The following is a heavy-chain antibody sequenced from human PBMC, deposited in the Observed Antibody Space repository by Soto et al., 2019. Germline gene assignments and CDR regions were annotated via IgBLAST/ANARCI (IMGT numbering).Heavy chain of an antibody. J-gene: IGHJ6*02. CDR3: ARTLVVPAAFYYYYGMDV. CDR2: IYPGDSDT. V-gene: IGHV5-51*01. Sequence: GESLKISCKGSGYSFTSYWIGWVRQMPGKGLEWMGIIYPGDSDTRYSPSFQGQVTISADKSISTAYLQWSSLKASDTAMYYCARTLVVPAAFYYYYGMDVCGQETT. D-gene: IGHD2-2*01. CDR1: GYSFTSYW.